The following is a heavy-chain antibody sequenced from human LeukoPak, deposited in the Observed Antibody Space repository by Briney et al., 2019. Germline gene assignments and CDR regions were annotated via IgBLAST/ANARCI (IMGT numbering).Heavy chain of an antibody. Sequence: GGSLRLSCAASGFTFSSYGIHWVRQAPGKGLEWVAVISYDGSNKYYADSVKGRFTISRDNSKNTLYLQMNSLRAEDTAVYYCAKGYYYDSSEIGNFDYWGQGTLVTVSS. J-gene: IGHJ4*02. D-gene: IGHD3-22*01. CDR3: AKGYYYDSSEIGNFDY. CDR2: ISYDGSNK. V-gene: IGHV3-30*18. CDR1: GFTFSSYG.